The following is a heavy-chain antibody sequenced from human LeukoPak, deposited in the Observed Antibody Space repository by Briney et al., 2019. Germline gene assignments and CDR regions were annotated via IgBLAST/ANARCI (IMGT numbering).Heavy chain of an antibody. Sequence: SETLSLTCTVSGGSVSSGSYYWSWIRQPPGKGLEWIGYIYYSGSTNYNPSLKSRVTISVDTSKNQFSLKLSSVTAADTAVYCCARGYYDILTGYSPSDYWGQGTLVTVSS. CDR3: ARGYYDILTGYSPSDY. CDR2: IYYSGST. V-gene: IGHV4-61*01. D-gene: IGHD3-9*01. J-gene: IGHJ4*02. CDR1: GGSVSSGSYY.